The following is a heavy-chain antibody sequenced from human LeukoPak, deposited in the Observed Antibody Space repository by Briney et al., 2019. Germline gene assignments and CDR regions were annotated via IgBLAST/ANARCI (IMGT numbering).Heavy chain of an antibody. J-gene: IGHJ4*02. CDR3: ARSSSKSNY. CDR1: GFTFSSYG. Sequence: GRSLRLSCAASGFTFSSYGMHWVRQAPGKGLEWVAVIWYDGSNKYYADSVKGRFTISRDNSKDTLYLQMNSLRAEDTAVYYCARSSSKSNYWGQGTLVTVSS. D-gene: IGHD6-6*01. CDR2: IWYDGSNK. V-gene: IGHV3-33*01.